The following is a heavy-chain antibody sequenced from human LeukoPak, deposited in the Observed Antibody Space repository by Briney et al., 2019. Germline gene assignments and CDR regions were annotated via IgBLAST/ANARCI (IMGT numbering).Heavy chain of an antibody. J-gene: IGHJ4*02. V-gene: IGHV3-7*05. CDR1: GFSFGSYW. CDR2: IKQDGSEK. CDR3: TRDTRGVFDY. D-gene: IGHD3-10*01. Sequence: GGSLKLSCAASGFSFGSYWMSWVRQAPGKGLEWVANIKQDGSEKNYVDSVKGRFTISRDNAKKSLYLQMNSLRAEDTAVYYCTRDTRGVFDYWGQGTLVTVSP.